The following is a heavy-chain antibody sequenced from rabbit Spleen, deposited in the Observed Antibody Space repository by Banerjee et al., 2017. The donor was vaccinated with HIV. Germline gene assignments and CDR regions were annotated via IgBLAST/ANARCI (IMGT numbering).Heavy chain of an antibody. CDR3: ARDTGSSFSSYGMDL. V-gene: IGHV1S45*01. CDR2: IDAGSSGNT. CDR1: GFSFSSSYW. J-gene: IGHJ6*01. Sequence: QEQLVESGGGLVQPGGSLTLTCTASGFSFSSSYWICWVRQAPGKGLEWIACIDAGSSGNTYYASWAKGRFTISKTSSTTVTLQMTSLTAADTATYFCARDTGSSFSSYGMDLWGPGTLVTVS. D-gene: IGHD8-1*01.